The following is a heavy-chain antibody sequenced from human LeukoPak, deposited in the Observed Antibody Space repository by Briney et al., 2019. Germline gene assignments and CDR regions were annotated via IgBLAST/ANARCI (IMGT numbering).Heavy chain of an antibody. Sequence: SETLSLTCTVSGGSISSSSYYWGWIRQPPGKGLEWIGSIYYSGSTYYNPSLKSRVTISVDTSKNQFSLKLSSVTAADTAVYYCARVTRARGYFDYWGQGTLVTVSS. CDR1: GGSISSSSYY. V-gene: IGHV4-39*07. CDR3: ARVTRARGYFDY. J-gene: IGHJ4*02. D-gene: IGHD4-23*01. CDR2: IYYSGST.